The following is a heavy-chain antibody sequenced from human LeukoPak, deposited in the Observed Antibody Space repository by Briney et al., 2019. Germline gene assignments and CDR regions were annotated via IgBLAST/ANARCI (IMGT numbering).Heavy chain of an antibody. V-gene: IGHV3-30*18. D-gene: IGHD3-22*01. CDR3: AKDSSGPLDY. CDR1: GFTFSSYG. CDR2: ISYDGSNK. J-gene: IGHJ4*02. Sequence: GRSLRLSCAASGFTFSSYGMHWVRQAPGKGLEWVAVISYDGSNKYYADSVKGRFTISRDNSKNTLYLQMNSLRAEDTAVYYCAKDSSGPLDYWGQGTLVTISS.